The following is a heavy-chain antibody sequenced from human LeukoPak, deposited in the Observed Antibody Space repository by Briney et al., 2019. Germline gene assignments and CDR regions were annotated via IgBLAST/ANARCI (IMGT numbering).Heavy chain of an antibody. Sequence: GGSLRLSCAASGFTFSDYILDWVRQAPGKGLEWVGRIRRGTNNYTTEYAASVKGRFIISRDDSKNSPYLHMNSLKTEDTAVYHCTRDGGDSTKTAFDMWGQGTMVTVSS. J-gene: IGHJ3*02. CDR1: GFTFSDYI. V-gene: IGHV3-72*01. D-gene: IGHD2/OR15-2a*01. CDR3: TRDGGDSTKTAFDM. CDR2: IRRGTNNYTT.